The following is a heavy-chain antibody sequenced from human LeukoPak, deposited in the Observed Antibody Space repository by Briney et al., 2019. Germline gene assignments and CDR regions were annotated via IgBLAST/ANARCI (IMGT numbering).Heavy chain of an antibody. CDR2: INHSGST. Sequence: SETLSLTCTVSGGSISSSSYYWGWIGQPPGKGLEWIGEINHSGSTNYNPSLKSRVTISVDTSKNQFSLKLSSVTAADTAVYYCAGQPGYSRSGLLDWGQGTLVTVSS. J-gene: IGHJ4*02. CDR1: GGSISSSSYY. D-gene: IGHD6-13*01. V-gene: IGHV4-39*07. CDR3: AGQPGYSRSGLLD.